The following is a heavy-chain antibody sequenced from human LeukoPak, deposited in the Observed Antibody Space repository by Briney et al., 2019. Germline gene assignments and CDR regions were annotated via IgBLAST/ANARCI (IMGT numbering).Heavy chain of an antibody. CDR1: GFTFDDYA. J-gene: IGHJ6*02. CDR2: ISWNSDSI. CDR3: AKDTAAAWHYYYVMDV. V-gene: IGHV3-9*01. D-gene: IGHD6-13*01. Sequence: GGSLRLSCAASGFTFDDYAMHWVRQAPGKGLEWVSGISWNSDSIGYADSVKGRFTISRDNAKNSLYLQMNSLRAEDTALYHCAKDTAAAWHYYYVMDVWGQGTTVTVSS.